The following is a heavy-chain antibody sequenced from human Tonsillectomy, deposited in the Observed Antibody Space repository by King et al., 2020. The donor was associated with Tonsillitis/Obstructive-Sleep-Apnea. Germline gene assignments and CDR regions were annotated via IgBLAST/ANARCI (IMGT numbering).Heavy chain of an antibody. Sequence: VQLQQWGAGLLKPSETLSLTCAVYGDSFSGDYWSWIRQPPGNGLEWIGEINHSGSTNYNPSLKSRVTISVATSKNQFALKLSSVTAADTAVYYCARGDFVVVVAASNYYYYMDVWGKGTTVTVSS. CDR3: ARGDFVVVVAASNYYYYMDV. CDR2: INHSGST. V-gene: IGHV4-34*01. D-gene: IGHD2-15*01. J-gene: IGHJ6*03. CDR1: GDSFSGDY.